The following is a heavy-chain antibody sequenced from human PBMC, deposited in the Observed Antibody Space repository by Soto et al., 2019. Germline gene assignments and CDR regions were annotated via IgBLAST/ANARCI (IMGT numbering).Heavy chain of an antibody. CDR3: ARAALASRRRAFDI. CDR2: ISQSGNT. D-gene: IGHD6-6*01. CDR1: SGSLSGYY. Sequence: SETLSLTCSIYSGSLSGYYWSWFRQPPGKGLEWIGEISQSGNTNYSPSLKSRVSISIDTSKKQFSLNLASVSAADTAVYYCARAALASRRRAFDIWGQGPMVT. J-gene: IGHJ3*02. V-gene: IGHV4-34*01.